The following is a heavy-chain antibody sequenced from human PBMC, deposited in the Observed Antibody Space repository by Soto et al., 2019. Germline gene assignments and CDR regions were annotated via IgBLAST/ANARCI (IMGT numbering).Heavy chain of an antibody. CDR1: GGSISRYY. Sequence: PSETLSLTCTVSGGSISRYYWSWIRQPPGKGLEWIGYIYYSGSTNYNPSLKSRVTISVDTSKNQFSLKLSSVTAADTAVYYCASITMVRGVPYWGQGTLVTVSS. J-gene: IGHJ4*02. CDR3: ASITMVRGVPY. V-gene: IGHV4-59*01. CDR2: IYYSGST. D-gene: IGHD3-10*01.